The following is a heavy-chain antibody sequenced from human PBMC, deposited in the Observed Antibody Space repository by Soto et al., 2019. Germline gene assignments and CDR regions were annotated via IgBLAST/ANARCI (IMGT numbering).Heavy chain of an antibody. D-gene: IGHD2-15*01. CDR1: GFSLSTSGVG. CDR3: AHTPDDIVVFLPHLYFDY. Sequence: SCPTLVKPTQTLTLTCTFSGFSLSTSGVGVGWIRQPPGKALEWLALIYWNDDKRYSPSLKSRLTITKDTSKNQVVLTMTNMDPVDTATYYCAHTPDDIVVFLPHLYFDYWGQGTLVTVSS. J-gene: IGHJ4*02. V-gene: IGHV2-5*01. CDR2: IYWNDDK.